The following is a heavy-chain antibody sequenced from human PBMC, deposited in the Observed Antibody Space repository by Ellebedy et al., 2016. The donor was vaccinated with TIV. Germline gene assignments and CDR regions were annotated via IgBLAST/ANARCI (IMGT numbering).Heavy chain of an antibody. D-gene: IGHD2/OR15-2a*01. J-gene: IGHJ3*02. V-gene: IGHV4-31*03. CDR2: IYSGGSP. CDR3: ARDCFYDGYAFDI. CDR1: GGSISSNNYY. Sequence: MPSETLSLTCTVSGGSISSNNYYWGWIRQPPGKGLEWIGYIYSGGSPDYNPSLKSRVTISVDTSKNQFSLKLSSLTAADTAVYYCARDCFYDGYAFDIWGQGTMVTVSS.